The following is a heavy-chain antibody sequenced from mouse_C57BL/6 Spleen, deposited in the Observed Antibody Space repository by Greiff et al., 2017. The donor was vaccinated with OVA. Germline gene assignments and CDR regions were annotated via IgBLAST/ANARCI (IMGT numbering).Heavy chain of an antibody. J-gene: IGHJ2*01. CDR1: GYSITSGYY. CDR3: ARDQGKN. V-gene: IGHV3-6*01. CDR2: ISYDGSN. D-gene: IGHD2-1*01. Sequence: EVKLMESGPGLVKPSQSLSLTCSVTGYSITSGYYWNWIRQFPGNKLEWMGYISYDGSNNYNPSLKNRISITRDTSKNQFFLKLNSVTTEDTATYYCARDQGKNWGQGTTLTVSS.